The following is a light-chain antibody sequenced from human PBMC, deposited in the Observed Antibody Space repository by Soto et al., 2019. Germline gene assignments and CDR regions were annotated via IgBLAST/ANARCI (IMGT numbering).Light chain of an antibody. V-gene: IGLV2-14*01. CDR3: SSYTSSSTLVV. CDR1: SSDVGGYKY. Sequence: QSALTQPASVSGSPGQSITISCTGTSSDVGGYKYVSWYQQYPGKAPKLMIYDVSNRPSGVSSRFSGSKSGNTASLTISGLQAEDEADYYCSSYTSSSTLVVFGGGTKLTVL. J-gene: IGLJ2*01. CDR2: DVS.